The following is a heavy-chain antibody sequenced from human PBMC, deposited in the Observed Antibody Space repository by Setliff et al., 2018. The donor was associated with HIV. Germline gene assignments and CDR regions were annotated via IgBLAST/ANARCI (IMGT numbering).Heavy chain of an antibody. Sequence: ASVKVSCKASGYTFTTYYIHWVRQAPGQGLEWSGVINPSGGSTSYAQKFQGRVTMTRGTSTGTVYMELRSLRSEDTAVYYCARVGERWLQFYYFDNWGQGTLVTVSS. D-gene: IGHD5-12*01. CDR1: GYTFTTYY. J-gene: IGHJ4*02. CDR3: ARVGERWLQFYYFDN. V-gene: IGHV1-46*01. CDR2: INPSGGST.